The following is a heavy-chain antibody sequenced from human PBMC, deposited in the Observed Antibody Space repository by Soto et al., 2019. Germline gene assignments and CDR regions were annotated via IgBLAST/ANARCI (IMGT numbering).Heavy chain of an antibody. D-gene: IGHD5-12*01. CDR1: GYSFTSYW. V-gene: IGHV5-10-1*01. J-gene: IGHJ6*02. CDR3: ARLLNVATGYYYYGMDV. CDR2: IDPSDSYT. Sequence: GESLKISCKGSGYSFTSYWISWVRQMPGKGLEWMGRIDPSDSYTNYSPSFQGHVTISADKSISTAYLQWSSLKASDTAMYYCARLLNVATGYYYYGMDVWGQGTTVTVSS.